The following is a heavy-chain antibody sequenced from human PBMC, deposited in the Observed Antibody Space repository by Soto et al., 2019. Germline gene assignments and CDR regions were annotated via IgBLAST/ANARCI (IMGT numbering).Heavy chain of an antibody. J-gene: IGHJ4*02. Sequence: SETLSLTCAVSGGSISSGGYSWSWIRQPPGKGLEWIGYIYHSGSTYYNPSLKSRVTISVDRSKNQFSLKLSSVTAADTAVYYCASYRWLQPRFAYWGQGTLVTVSS. CDR1: GGSISSGGYS. V-gene: IGHV4-30-2*01. CDR3: ASYRWLQPRFAY. D-gene: IGHD5-12*01. CDR2: IYHSGST.